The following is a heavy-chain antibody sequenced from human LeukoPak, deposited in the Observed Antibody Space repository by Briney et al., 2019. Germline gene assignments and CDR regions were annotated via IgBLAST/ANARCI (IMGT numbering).Heavy chain of an antibody. CDR2: ISAYNGNT. CDR1: GYTFTSYG. J-gene: IGHJ4*02. V-gene: IGHV1-18*01. Sequence: ASVKVSCKASGYTFTSYGISWVRQAPGQGLEWMGWISAYNGNTNYAQKLQGRVTMTTDTSTSTAYMELRSLRSDDTAVYYCARDQWLLWFGELNGNFDCWGQGTLVTVSS. CDR3: ARDQWLLWFGELNGNFDC. D-gene: IGHD3-10*01.